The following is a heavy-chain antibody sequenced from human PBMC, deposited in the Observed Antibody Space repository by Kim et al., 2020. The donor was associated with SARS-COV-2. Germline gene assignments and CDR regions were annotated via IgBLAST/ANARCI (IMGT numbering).Heavy chain of an antibody. Sequence: SETLSLICTVSGGSMTVYYWNWIRQAPGKGLEWIGCINDIGNTKYNPSLKSRVIVTVDASKSQFSLGLSSVTSADTAVYYCARDRWAGGAFDAFDIWGRG. CDR2: INDIGNT. D-gene: IGHD2-8*02. CDR1: GGSMTVYY. CDR3: ARDRWAGGAFDAFDI. V-gene: IGHV4-59*01. J-gene: IGHJ3*02.